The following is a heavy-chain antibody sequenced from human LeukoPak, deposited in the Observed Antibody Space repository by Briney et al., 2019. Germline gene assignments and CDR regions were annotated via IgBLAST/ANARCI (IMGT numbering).Heavy chain of an antibody. Sequence: PGGSLRLSCAASGFTFSSYGMHWVRQAPGKGLEWVAVIWYDGSNKYYAESVKGRFTISRDNSKNTLYLQMNILRAEDTAVYYCAREKGSGCLLDYWGQGTLVTVSS. CDR3: AREKGSGCLLDY. CDR2: IWYDGSNK. CDR1: GFTFSSYG. J-gene: IGHJ4*02. D-gene: IGHD6-19*01. V-gene: IGHV3-33*01.